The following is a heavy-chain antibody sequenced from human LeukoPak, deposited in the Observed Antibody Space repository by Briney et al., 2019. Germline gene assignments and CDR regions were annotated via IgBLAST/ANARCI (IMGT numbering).Heavy chain of an antibody. V-gene: IGHV4-34*01. CDR2: INHSGST. CDR3: ARGPTYYYGSGSYNMVSDP. J-gene: IGHJ5*02. Sequence: SETLSLTCAVYGGSFSGYYWSWIRQPPGKGLEWIGEINHSGSTNYNPSLKSRVTISVDTSKNQFSLKLSSVTAADAAVYYCARGPTYYYGSGSYNMVSDPWGQGTLVTVSS. CDR1: GGSFSGYY. D-gene: IGHD3-10*01.